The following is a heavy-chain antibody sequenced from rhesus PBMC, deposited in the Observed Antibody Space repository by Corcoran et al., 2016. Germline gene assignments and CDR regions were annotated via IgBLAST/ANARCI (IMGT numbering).Heavy chain of an antibody. CDR1: GFTFGSYA. Sequence: QVQLVQSGAEVKKPGASVTGSCKAAGFTFGSYAIGVVGQALGPGLEWMGVIIPLVGITNYAEKFQGRVTITADTSTSTAYMELSSLRSEDTAVYYCARGADYYDSGYYNSLDVWGRGVLVTVSS. J-gene: IGHJ5-2*02. CDR3: ARGADYYDSGYYNSLDV. V-gene: IGHV1-198*02. D-gene: IGHD3-28*01. CDR2: IIPLVGIT.